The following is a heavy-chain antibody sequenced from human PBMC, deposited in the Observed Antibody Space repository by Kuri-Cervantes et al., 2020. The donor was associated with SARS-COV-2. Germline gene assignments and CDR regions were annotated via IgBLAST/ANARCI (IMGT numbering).Heavy chain of an antibody. CDR1: GYTFTSYD. J-gene: IGHJ4*02. D-gene: IGHD3-10*01. Sequence: ASVKVSCKASGYTFTSYDINWVQQATGQGLEWMGWINPNSGGTNYAQKFQGRVTMTRDTSISTAYMELSRLRSDDTAVYYCARDFWPSGGYFDYWGQGTLVTVSS. V-gene: IGHV1-2*02. CDR3: ARDFWPSGGYFDY. CDR2: INPNSGGT.